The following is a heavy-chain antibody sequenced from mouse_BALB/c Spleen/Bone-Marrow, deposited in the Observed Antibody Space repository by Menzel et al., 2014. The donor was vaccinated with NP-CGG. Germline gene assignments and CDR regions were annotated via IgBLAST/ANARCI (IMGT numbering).Heavy chain of an antibody. D-gene: IGHD4-1*01. CDR3: TRGRTWDFDY. Sequence: QVQLQHPGAELVKPGASVKLSCKASGYTFTSYYMYWVKQRPGQGLEWIGEINPSNGGTNFNEKFKSRATLTVDKSSSTAYMQLSSLTSEDSAVYYCTRGRTWDFDYWGQGTTLTVSS. V-gene: IGHV1S81*02. CDR2: INPSNGGT. J-gene: IGHJ2*01. CDR1: GYTFTSYY.